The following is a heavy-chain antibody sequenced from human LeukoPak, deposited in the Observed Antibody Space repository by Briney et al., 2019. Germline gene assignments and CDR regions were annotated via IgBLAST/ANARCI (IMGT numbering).Heavy chain of an antibody. D-gene: IGHD3-10*01. CDR3: ASITYYYGSSAQDY. CDR2: IYYSGST. J-gene: IGHJ4*02. V-gene: IGHV4-30-4*01. CDR1: GGSISSGDYY. Sequence: SETLSLTCTVSGGSISSGDYYWSWIRQPPGKGLEWIGYIYYSGSTYYNPSLKSRVTISVDTSKNQFSLKLSSVTAADTAVYYCASITYYYGSSAQDYWGQGTLVTVSS.